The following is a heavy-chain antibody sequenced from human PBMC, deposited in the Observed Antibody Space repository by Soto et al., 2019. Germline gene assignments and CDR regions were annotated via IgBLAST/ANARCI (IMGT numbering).Heavy chain of an antibody. Sequence: PSETLSLTCTVSGGSISSSSYYWGWIRQPPGRGLEWIGSIYYSGSTYYNPSLKSRVTISVDTSKNQFSLKLSSVTAADTAVYYCARDEEILTDYWGQGTLVTVSS. J-gene: IGHJ4*02. CDR1: GGSISSSSYY. V-gene: IGHV4-39*02. D-gene: IGHD3-9*01. CDR3: ARDEEILTDY. CDR2: IYYSGST.